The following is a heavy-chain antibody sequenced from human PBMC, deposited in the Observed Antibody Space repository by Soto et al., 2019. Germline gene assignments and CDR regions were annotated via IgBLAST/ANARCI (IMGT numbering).Heavy chain of an antibody. CDR3: ARDSRTYSSSWYDY. CDR2: INPNSGGT. J-gene: IGHJ4*02. Sequence: ASVKVSCKASGYTFTGYYMHWVRQAPGQGLEWMGWINPNSGGTNYAQKFQGWVTMTRDTSISTAYMELSRLRSDDTAVYYCARDSRTYSSSWYDYWGQGTLVTVSS. D-gene: IGHD6-13*01. CDR1: GYTFTGYY. V-gene: IGHV1-2*04.